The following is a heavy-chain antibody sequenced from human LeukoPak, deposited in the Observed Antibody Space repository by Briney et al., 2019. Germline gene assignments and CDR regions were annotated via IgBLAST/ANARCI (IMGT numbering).Heavy chain of an antibody. V-gene: IGHV4-59*07. D-gene: IGHD1-26*01. CDR3: WRAEWGGIYCFDY. J-gene: IGHJ4*02. Sequence: SDTLSLTCTVSGGSISTYYWVWIRHPPGRGLEWIGYIHYCGITNYNRSLKSPVTLSVDTSKNQFSLKLTPVTAADTAVYFCWRAEWGGIYCFDYWGRGPLVTVSS. CDR2: IHYCGIT. CDR1: GGSISTYY.